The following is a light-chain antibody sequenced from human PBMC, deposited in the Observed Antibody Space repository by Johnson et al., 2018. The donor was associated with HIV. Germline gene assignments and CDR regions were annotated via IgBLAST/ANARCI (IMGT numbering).Light chain of an antibody. CDR3: GTCDSSLSVV. V-gene: IGLV1-51*01. J-gene: IGLJ1*01. Sequence: QSVLTQPPSVSAAPGQKVTISCSGSSSNIGNNYVSWYQQLPGTAPKLLIYDNNQRPSGIPDRFSGSKSGTSATLAITGLQTGDEADYYCGTCDSSLSVVFGTGTKVTVL. CDR2: DNN. CDR1: SSNIGNNY.